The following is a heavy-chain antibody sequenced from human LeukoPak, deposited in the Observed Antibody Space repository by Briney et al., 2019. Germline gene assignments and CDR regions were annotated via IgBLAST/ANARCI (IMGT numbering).Heavy chain of an antibody. CDR3: ARENSGSYREFDY. J-gene: IGHJ4*02. CDR2: IYTSGST. D-gene: IGHD1-26*01. Sequence: PSETLSLTCTVSGGSISSYYWSWIRQPAGKGLEWIGRIYTSGSTNYNASLKSRVSMSVDTSKNQFSLKLSSVTAADTAVFYCARENSGSYREFDYWGQGTLVAVSS. V-gene: IGHV4-4*07. CDR1: GGSISSYY.